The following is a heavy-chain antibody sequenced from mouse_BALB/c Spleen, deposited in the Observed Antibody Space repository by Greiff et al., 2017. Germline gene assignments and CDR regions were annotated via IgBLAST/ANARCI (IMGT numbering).Heavy chain of an antibody. V-gene: IGHV5-6-4*01. J-gene: IGHJ4*01. Sequence: EVKVVESGGGLVKPGGSLKLSCAASGFTFSSYTMSWVRQTPEKRLEWVATISSGGSYTYYPDSVKGRFTISRDNAKNTLYLQMSSLKSEDTAMYYCTRETGTGAMDYWGQGTSVTVSS. CDR3: TRETGTGAMDY. D-gene: IGHD4-1*01. CDR2: ISSGGSYT. CDR1: GFTFSSYT.